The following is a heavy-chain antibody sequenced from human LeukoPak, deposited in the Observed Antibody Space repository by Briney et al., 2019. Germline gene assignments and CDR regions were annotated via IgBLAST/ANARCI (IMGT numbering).Heavy chain of an antibody. CDR3: AKGRDSSTNLNWFDP. CDR1: GFTFSSYG. D-gene: IGHD2-2*01. Sequence: PGGSLRLSCAASGFTFSSYGMHWVRQAPGKGLEWVAVIWYDGSNKYYADSVKGRFTISRDNSKNTLYLQMNSLRAEDTAVYYCAKGRDSSTNLNWFDPWGQGTLVTVSS. J-gene: IGHJ5*02. V-gene: IGHV3-33*06. CDR2: IWYDGSNK.